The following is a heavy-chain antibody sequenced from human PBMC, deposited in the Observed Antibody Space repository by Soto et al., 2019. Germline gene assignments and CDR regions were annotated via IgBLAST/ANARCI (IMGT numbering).Heavy chain of an antibody. CDR1: GYIFTAYS. V-gene: IGHV1-46*01. J-gene: IGHJ1*01. D-gene: IGHD2-15*01. Sequence: ASGKVSCKASGYIFTAYSMNWVRQAPGQGLEWMGVVNPSGGSTNYAQKFQGRITMTRDTSTSTVYMDLSSLTSEDTAVYYCAREENCSDGICYSEYFQRWGQGTLVTVSS. CDR3: AREENCSDGICYSEYFQR. CDR2: VNPSGGST.